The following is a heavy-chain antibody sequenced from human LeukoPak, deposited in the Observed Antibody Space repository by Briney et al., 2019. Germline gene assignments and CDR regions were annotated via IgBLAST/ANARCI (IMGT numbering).Heavy chain of an antibody. J-gene: IGHJ4*02. V-gene: IGHV4-4*07. CDR1: GGSISSYY. CDR3: ARGNWHSSSSGYYFDY. D-gene: IGHD6-6*01. Sequence: SETLSLTCTVSGGSISSYYWSWIRQPAGKGLEWIGRIYTSGSTNYNPSLKSRVTMSVDTSKNQFSLKLSFVTAADTAVYYCARGNWHSSSSGYYFDYWGQGTLVTVSS. CDR2: IYTSGST.